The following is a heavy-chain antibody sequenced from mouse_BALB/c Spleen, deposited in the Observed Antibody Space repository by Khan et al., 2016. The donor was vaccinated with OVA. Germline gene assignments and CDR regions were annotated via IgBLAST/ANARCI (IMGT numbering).Heavy chain of an antibody. Sequence: EVQLQESGPGLVKPSQSLSLTCTVTGYSITSDYAWNWIRQFPGNKLEWMGYISYSGRTSYNPSLKSRISITRDTSKNQFFLQLNSVTTEDTATYDCARSVTSTTVVATDFDYWGHGTTLTVSS. J-gene: IGHJ2*01. CDR1: GYSITSDYA. CDR2: ISYSGRT. V-gene: IGHV3-2*02. D-gene: IGHD1-1*01. CDR3: ARSVTSTTVVATDFDY.